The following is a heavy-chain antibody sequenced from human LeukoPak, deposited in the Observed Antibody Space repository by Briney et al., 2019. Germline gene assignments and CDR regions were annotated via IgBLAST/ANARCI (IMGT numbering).Heavy chain of an antibody. J-gene: IGHJ6*03. Sequence: ASVKVSCKASGYTFTGYYMHWVRQAPGQGLEWMGLINPNSGGTNYAQKFQGRVTMTRDTSISTAYMELSRLRSDDTAVYYCARGPGGRRGYYPLEDYYYYYYMDVWGKGTTVTVSS. D-gene: IGHD3-22*01. CDR3: ARGPGGRRGYYPLEDYYYYYYMDV. CDR2: INPNSGGT. V-gene: IGHV1-2*02. CDR1: GYTFTGYY.